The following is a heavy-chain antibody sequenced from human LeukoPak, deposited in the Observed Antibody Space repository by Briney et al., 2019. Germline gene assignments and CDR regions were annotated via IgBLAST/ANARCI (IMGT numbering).Heavy chain of an antibody. Sequence: GESLKISCKGSGYSFTNYWIGWVLQLPGQGLECMGFIYPGDSDTRYSPSFQGQVTISADKSISTAYLQWSSLKASDTAMYYCARGTTVTTFDPWGQGTLVTVSS. CDR2: IYPGDSDT. CDR3: ARGTTVTTFDP. J-gene: IGHJ5*02. V-gene: IGHV5-51*01. D-gene: IGHD4-17*01. CDR1: GYSFTNYW.